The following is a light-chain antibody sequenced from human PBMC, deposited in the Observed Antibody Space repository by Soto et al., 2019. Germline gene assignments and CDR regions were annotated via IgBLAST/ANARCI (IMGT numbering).Light chain of an antibody. V-gene: IGKV1-5*03. CDR3: QQYNSYSRT. CDR1: QSISSW. CDR2: KAS. Sequence: EIQMKQSPSTLSASVGDRVTITCRASQSISSWLAWYQQKPGKAPKLLIYKASSLESGVPSRFSGSGSGTEFTLTISSLQPDDFATYYCQQYNSYSRTFGQGTKVDIK. J-gene: IGKJ1*01.